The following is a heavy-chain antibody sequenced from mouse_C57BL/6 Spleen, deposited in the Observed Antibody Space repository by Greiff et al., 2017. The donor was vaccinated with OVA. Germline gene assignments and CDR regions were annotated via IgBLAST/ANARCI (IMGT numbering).Heavy chain of an antibody. CDR3: ARGGSSSGGFAY. Sequence: VQLQQSGAELVMPGASVKLSCKASGYTFTSYWMHWVKQRPGQGLEWIGEIDPSDSYTNYNQKFKGKSTLTVDKSSSTAYMQLSSLTSEDSAVYYCARGGSSSGGFAYWGQGTLVTVSA. D-gene: IGHD1-1*01. CDR1: GYTFTSYW. CDR2: IDPSDSYT. V-gene: IGHV1-69*01. J-gene: IGHJ3*01.